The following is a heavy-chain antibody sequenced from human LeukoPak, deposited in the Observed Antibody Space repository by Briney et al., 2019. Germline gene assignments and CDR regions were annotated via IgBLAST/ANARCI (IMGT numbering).Heavy chain of an antibody. D-gene: IGHD1-26*01. CDR1: GGSVSSGSYY. CDR3: ARGGSWAAFDI. CDR2: IYESRST. Sequence: KTSETLSLTCSVSGGSVSSGSYYWSWIRQPPGKGLEFIGYIYESRSTTSNPSLKSRVTISVDTSKNQFSLNLRSVTAADTAVYCCARGGSWAAFDIWGQGTMVTVSS. V-gene: IGHV4-61*01. J-gene: IGHJ3*02.